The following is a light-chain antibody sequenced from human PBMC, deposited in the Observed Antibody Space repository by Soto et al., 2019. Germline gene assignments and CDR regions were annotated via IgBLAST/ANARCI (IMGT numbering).Light chain of an antibody. CDR1: ESISGW. CDR3: QQHHALWT. J-gene: IGKJ1*01. Sequence: DIQMTQSPSTLSASIGDRVTITCRASESISGWLAWYQQKPGKAPKLLIYKVSSVERGVPSRFSGTGSETEFTLTSGSLQPEDFATYYCQQHHALWTFGQGTKVDIK. CDR2: KVS. V-gene: IGKV1-5*03.